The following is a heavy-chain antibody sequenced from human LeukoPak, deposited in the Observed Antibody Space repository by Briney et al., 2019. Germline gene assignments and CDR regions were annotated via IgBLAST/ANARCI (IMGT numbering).Heavy chain of an antibody. CDR3: APTSSTAFDI. CDR1: GFTFSSYA. J-gene: IGHJ3*02. V-gene: IGHV3-23*01. D-gene: IGHD2-2*01. Sequence: GGSLRLSCAASGFTFSSYAMSWVRQAPGKGLEWVSGISGSGDNTYYADSVKGRFTISRDNSKNTLYLQMNSLRAEDTAVYYCAPTSSTAFDIWGQGTMVTVSS. CDR2: ISGSGDNT.